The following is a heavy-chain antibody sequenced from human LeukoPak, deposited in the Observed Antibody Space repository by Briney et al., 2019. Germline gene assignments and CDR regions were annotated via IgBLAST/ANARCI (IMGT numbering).Heavy chain of an antibody. CDR2: ISSTSSYI. V-gene: IGHV3-21*01. Sequence: GGSLRLSCAASGFTFSTYAMNWVRQAPGKGLEWVSSISSTSSYIYYADPVKGRFTISRDNAKNSLYLQMNSLRAEDTAVYYCARDLERWWFDPWGQGTLVTVSS. D-gene: IGHD2-15*01. J-gene: IGHJ5*02. CDR1: GFTFSTYA. CDR3: ARDLERWWFDP.